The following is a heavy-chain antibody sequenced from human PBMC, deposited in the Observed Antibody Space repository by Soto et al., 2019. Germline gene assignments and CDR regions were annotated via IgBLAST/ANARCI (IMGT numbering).Heavy chain of an antibody. CDR2: TYYRSKWYN. D-gene: IGHD6-19*01. J-gene: IGHJ5*02. CDR1: GDSVSSNSGA. V-gene: IGHV6-1*01. Sequence: SQTLSVTCAISGDSVSSNSGAWNWIRQSPSRGLEWLGRTYYRSKWYNDYAVSVKSRITINPDTSKNQFSLQLNSVTPEDTAVDYCVHEQWLGTHWFDPWGQGPLVTVSS. CDR3: VHEQWLGTHWFDP.